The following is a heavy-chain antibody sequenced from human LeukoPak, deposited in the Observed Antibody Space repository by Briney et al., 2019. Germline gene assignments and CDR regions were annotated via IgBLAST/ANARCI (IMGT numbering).Heavy chain of an antibody. Sequence: GGSLRLSCAASGFTFSGSAMHWVRQASGKGLEWVGRIRSKANSYATAYAASVKGRFTISRDDSKNTAYLQMNSLKTEDTAVYYCARDPNPGMVRGLNWFDPWGQGTLVTVSS. CDR3: ARDPNPGMVRGLNWFDP. J-gene: IGHJ5*02. D-gene: IGHD3-10*01. V-gene: IGHV3-73*01. CDR1: GFTFSGSA. CDR2: IRSKANSYAT.